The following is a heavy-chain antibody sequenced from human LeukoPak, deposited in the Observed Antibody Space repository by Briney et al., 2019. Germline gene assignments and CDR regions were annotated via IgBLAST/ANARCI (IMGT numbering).Heavy chain of an antibody. J-gene: IGHJ4*02. CDR1: GYTFTSYD. CDR2: ITPYNGNT. V-gene: IGHV1-18*01. CDR3: AREAAAGVYFEY. D-gene: IGHD6-13*01. Sequence: ASVKVSCKASGYTFTSYDISWVRQAPGQGLEWMEWITPYNGNTNYAHNLRDRVTMTTDTSTTTAYLELRSLTSDDTAIYYCAREAAAGVYFEYWGQGTLVTVSS.